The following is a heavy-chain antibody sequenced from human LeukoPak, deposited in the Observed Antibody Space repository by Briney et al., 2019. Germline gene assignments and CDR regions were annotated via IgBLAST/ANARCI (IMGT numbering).Heavy chain of an antibody. CDR2: INTDGFST. CDR3: ARSRTYGDYGRGLDY. D-gene: IGHD4-17*01. CDR1: GFISSSYW. J-gene: IGHJ4*02. V-gene: IGHV3-74*01. Sequence: GGSLRLSCAASGFISSSYWMHWVRQPPGKGLVYIACINTDGFSTSYADSVKGRFTISRDDAKNTLYLQMNSLRAEDTAVYYCARSRTYGDYGRGLDYWGQGTLVTVSS.